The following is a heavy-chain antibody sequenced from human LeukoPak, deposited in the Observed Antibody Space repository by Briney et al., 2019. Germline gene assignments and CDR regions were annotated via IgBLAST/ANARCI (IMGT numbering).Heavy chain of an antibody. J-gene: IGHJ3*02. Sequence: GGSLRLSCAASGFTFSSYAMSWVRLAPGKGLEWVSSISGSSNYIYYADSVKGRFTISRGNAKNSLYLQMNSLRVEDTAVYYCARDESGDNDAFDIWGQGTMVTVSS. CDR1: GFTFSSYA. CDR2: ISGSSNYI. CDR3: ARDESGDNDAFDI. V-gene: IGHV3-21*01. D-gene: IGHD2-21*01.